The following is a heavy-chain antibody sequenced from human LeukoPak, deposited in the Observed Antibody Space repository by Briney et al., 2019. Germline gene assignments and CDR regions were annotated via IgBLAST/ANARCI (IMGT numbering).Heavy chain of an antibody. CDR3: KKLFQIVVVMALLGY. J-gene: IGHJ4*02. D-gene: IGHD3-22*01. Sequence: GGSLRLSCAASGFTVSSNEMSWVRQAPGKGLEWVSSISGGSTYYADSRKGRFTIPRDNSKNTLYLQMNSLRAEDTAVYYCKKLFQIVVVMALLGYWGQGTLVTVSS. V-gene: IGHV3-38-3*01. CDR2: ISGGST. CDR1: GFTVSSNE.